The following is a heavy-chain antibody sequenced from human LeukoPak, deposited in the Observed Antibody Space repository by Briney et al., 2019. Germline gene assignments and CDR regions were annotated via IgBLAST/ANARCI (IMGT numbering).Heavy chain of an antibody. Sequence: SETLSLTCAVYGGSFSDYYWSWIRQTPGEGLQWIGGIKYSGSTYYNPSLKSRVTISVDTSKNQFSLKLSSVTAADTAVYYCARTSSGWYSTFDYWGQGTLVTVSS. CDR3: ARTSSGWYSTFDY. D-gene: IGHD6-19*01. J-gene: IGHJ4*02. V-gene: IGHV4-34*01. CDR2: IKYSGST. CDR1: GGSFSDYY.